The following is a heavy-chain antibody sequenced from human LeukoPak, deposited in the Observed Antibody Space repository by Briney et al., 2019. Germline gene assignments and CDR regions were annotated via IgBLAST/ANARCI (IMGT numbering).Heavy chain of an antibody. J-gene: IGHJ4*02. CDR1: GGSISSSSYY. CDR3: ARRGKLERRPFDY. D-gene: IGHD1-1*01. CDR2: IYYSGST. V-gene: IGHV4-39*01. Sequence: SETLSLTCTVSGGSISSSSYYWGWIRQPPGKGPEWIGSIYYSGSTYYNPSLKSRVTISVDTSKNQFSLKLSSVTAADTAVYCCARRGKLERRPFDYWGQGTLVTVSS.